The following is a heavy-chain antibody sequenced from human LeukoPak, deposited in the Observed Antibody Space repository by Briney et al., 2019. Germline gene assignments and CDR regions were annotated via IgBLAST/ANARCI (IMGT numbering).Heavy chain of an antibody. D-gene: IGHD6-19*01. CDR2: IHTSGST. CDR3: ARETEVPGGRSGDF. CDR1: GGSISSYY. J-gene: IGHJ4*02. V-gene: IGHV4-4*07. Sequence: SETLSLTCTVSGGSISSYYWTWIRQPAGKGLEWIGRIHTSGSTNHNPSLKSRVTMSVDTSNNQFSLKLSSVTAADTAVYYCARETEVPGGRSGDFWGQGTLVTVSS.